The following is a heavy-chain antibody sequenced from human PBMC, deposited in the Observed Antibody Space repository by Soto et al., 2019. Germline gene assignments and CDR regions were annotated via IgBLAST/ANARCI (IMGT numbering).Heavy chain of an antibody. J-gene: IGHJ5*02. CDR2: INHSGST. Sequence: SETLSLTCAVYGGSFSGYDWTWIRQPPGTGLEWIGEINHSGSTNYNPSLKSRVTISVDTSKNQFSLKLTSVTAADTAVYYCARDQLEGNWFDPWGKGTLVTVSS. D-gene: IGHD1-1*01. CDR3: ARDQLEGNWFDP. V-gene: IGHV4-34*01. CDR1: GGSFSGYD.